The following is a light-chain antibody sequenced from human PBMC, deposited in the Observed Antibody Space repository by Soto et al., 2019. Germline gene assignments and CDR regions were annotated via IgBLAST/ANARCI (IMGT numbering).Light chain of an antibody. V-gene: IGLV2-23*02. CDR1: SSDVGGQNA. CDR3: CSYAGSSTVV. Sequence: QSVLTQPASGYGSHGQSITISCTGTSSDVGGQNAVSWYQQHPGKAPKFIIYDVSKRPSGVSSRFSGSKSGNTASLTISGLQAEDEADYYCCSYAGSSTVVFGGGTKFTV. J-gene: IGLJ2*01. CDR2: DVS.